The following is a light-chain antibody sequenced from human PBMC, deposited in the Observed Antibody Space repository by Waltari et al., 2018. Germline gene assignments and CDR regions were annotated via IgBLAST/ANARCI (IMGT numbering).Light chain of an antibody. CDR1: SSNIGTNT. V-gene: IGLV1-44*01. J-gene: IGLJ1*01. CDR2: SNN. CDR3: AAWDDSLNGYV. Sequence: QSVLTQPPSASGTPGQRVTISCSGSSSNIGTNTVNWYQQLPGTAPKLLIYSNNQGPSGVPDRFSGSKSGTSASLAISGLQSEDEADYYFAAWDDSLNGYVFGTGTKVTVL.